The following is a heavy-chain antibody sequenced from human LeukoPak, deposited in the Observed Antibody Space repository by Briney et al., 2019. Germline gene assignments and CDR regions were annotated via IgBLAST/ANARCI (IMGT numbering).Heavy chain of an antibody. V-gene: IGHV4-59*08. J-gene: IGHJ4*02. Sequence: ETLSLTCTVSGGSISSYYWSWIRQPPGKGLEWIGYIYYSGSTNYNPSLKSRVTISVDTSKNQFSLKLSSVTAADTAVYYCARGYYDFWSGQRWYYFDYWGQGTLVTVSS. D-gene: IGHD3-3*01. CDR3: ARGYYDFWSGQRWYYFDY. CDR2: IYYSGST. CDR1: GGSISSYY.